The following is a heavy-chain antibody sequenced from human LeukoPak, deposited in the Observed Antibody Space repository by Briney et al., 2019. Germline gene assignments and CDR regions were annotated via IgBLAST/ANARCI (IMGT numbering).Heavy chain of an antibody. CDR3: ARSTPPLYFDL. CDR1: GFTFSSYS. J-gene: IGHJ4*02. Sequence: GGSLRLSCAASGFTFSSYSMNWVRQAAGKGLEWVSLIYSGDNTYFADSVKGRFIISRDNSKNTFYLQMNGLRAEDTAVYYCARSTPPLYFDLWSQGTLVTVAS. CDR2: IYSGDNT. V-gene: IGHV3-53*01. D-gene: IGHD2-15*01.